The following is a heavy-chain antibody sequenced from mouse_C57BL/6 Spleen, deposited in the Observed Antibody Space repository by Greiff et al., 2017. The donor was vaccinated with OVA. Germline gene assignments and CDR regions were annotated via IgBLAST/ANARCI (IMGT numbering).Heavy chain of an antibody. J-gene: IGHJ2*01. CDR1: GYTFTDYE. Sequence: VKLQESGAELVRPGASVTLSCKASGYTFTDYEMHWVKQTPVHGLEWIGAIDPETGGTAYNQKFKGKAILTADKSSSTAYMELRSLTSEDSAVDYCTLNYYGSSYFDYWGQGTTLTVSS. V-gene: IGHV1-15*01. CDR2: IDPETGGT. CDR3: TLNYYGSSYFDY. D-gene: IGHD1-1*01.